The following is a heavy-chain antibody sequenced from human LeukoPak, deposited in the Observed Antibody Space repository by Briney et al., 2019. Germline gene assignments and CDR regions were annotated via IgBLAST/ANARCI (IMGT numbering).Heavy chain of an antibody. CDR3: ARIPRLFDDSSSKSDY. D-gene: IGHD3-22*01. V-gene: IGHV1-46*01. CDR2: INPSGGST. CDR1: GYTFTSYY. Sequence: GASVKVSCKASGYTFTSYYMHWVRQAPGQGLEWMGIINPSGGSTSYAQKFQGRVTMTRDMSTSTVYMELSSLRSEDTAVYYCARIPRLFDDSSSKSDYWGQGTLVTVSS. J-gene: IGHJ4*02.